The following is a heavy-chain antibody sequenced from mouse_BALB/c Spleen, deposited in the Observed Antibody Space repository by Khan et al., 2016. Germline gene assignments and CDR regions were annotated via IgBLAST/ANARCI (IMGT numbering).Heavy chain of an antibody. V-gene: IGHV9-3-1*01. CDR2: INTYTGEP. CDR3: ARERLRRTGYAMDY. CDR1: GYTFTNYG. Sequence: QIQLVQSGPELKKPGETVKISCTASGYTFTNYGMNWVKQAPGKGLKWMGWINTYTGEPTYADDFKGRFAFSLETSASTAYLQINNLKNEDTATYFCARERLRRTGYAMDYWGQGTSVTVSS. J-gene: IGHJ4*01. D-gene: IGHD2-4*01.